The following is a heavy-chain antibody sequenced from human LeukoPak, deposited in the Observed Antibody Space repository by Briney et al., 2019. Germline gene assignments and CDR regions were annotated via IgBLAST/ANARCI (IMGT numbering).Heavy chain of an antibody. CDR1: GFTFSSYW. J-gene: IGHJ4*02. V-gene: IGHV3-7*01. Sequence: GGSLRLFCAASGFTFSSYWMSWVRQAPGKGLEWLANIKQDGSEKYYVESVKGRFTISRDNAKNSLYLQMNSLRAEDTAVYYCARRASIVVVPAAMGVDYWGQGTLVTVSS. D-gene: IGHD2-2*01. CDR2: IKQDGSEK. CDR3: ARRASIVVVPAAMGVDY.